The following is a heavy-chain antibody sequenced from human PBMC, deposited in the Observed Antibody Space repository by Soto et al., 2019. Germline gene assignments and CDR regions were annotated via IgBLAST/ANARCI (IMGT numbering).Heavy chain of an antibody. J-gene: IGHJ6*03. V-gene: IGHV4-34*01. CDR3: ATPAARYYYYDMDV. CDR2: INHSGST. CDR1: GGSFSGYY. D-gene: IGHD6-6*01. Sequence: QVQLQQWGAGLLKPSETLSLTCAVYGGSFSGYYWSWIRQPPGKGLEWIGEINHSGSTNYNPSLKGRGTISVDTSKIQFSLELSSVTAADTAVYYCATPAARYYYYDMDVWGKGTTVTVSS.